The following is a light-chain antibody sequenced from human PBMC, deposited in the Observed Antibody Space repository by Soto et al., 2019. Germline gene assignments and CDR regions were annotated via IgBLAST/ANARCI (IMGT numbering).Light chain of an antibody. CDR3: QSYDSSLSVVV. CDR1: SSNIGSHT. J-gene: IGLJ2*01. Sequence: QSVLTQPPSASGTPGQRVTISCSGSSSNIGSHTVNWYQQLPGTAPKLLIYSNNQRPSGVPDRFSGSKSGTSASLAISGLQSEDEADYYCQSYDSSLSVVVFGGGTKLTVL. CDR2: SNN. V-gene: IGLV1-44*01.